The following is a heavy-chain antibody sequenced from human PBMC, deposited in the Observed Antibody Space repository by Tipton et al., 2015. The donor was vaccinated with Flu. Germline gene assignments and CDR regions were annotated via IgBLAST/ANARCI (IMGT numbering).Heavy chain of an antibody. CDR2: IHQAGTT. CDR3: ARRDYSNYVSEPKSWFDS. D-gene: IGHD4-11*01. V-gene: IGHV4-59*08. Sequence: GLVKPSETLSLTCSVSGDSLSSYYWTWIRQPPGKGLEWIGNIHQAGTTYYNPSLMSRITITVDRPKNHFSLRLTSVTAADTAVYYCARRDYSNYVSEPKSWFDSWGQGTLVTVSS. CDR1: GDSLSSYY. J-gene: IGHJ5*01.